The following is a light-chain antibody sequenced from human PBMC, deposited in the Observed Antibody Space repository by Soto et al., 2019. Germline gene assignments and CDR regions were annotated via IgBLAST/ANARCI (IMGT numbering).Light chain of an antibody. CDR3: QQYGSSPKT. V-gene: IGKV3-20*01. Sequence: EIVLTQSPGTLSLSPGERAILTCRASQSVSSSYFAWYQQKPGQAPRLLIYGASSRATGIPDRFSGSGSGTDFTLTISRLEPEDFAVYYCQQYGSSPKTFGQGTNVEIK. CDR2: GAS. J-gene: IGKJ1*01. CDR1: QSVSSSY.